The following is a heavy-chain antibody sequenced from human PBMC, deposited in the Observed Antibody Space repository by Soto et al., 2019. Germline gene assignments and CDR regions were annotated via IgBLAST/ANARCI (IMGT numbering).Heavy chain of an antibody. CDR2: ISAYNGNT. D-gene: IGHD2-8*01. J-gene: IGHJ6*02. CDR1: GYTFTSYG. Sequence: QVQLVQSGAEVKKPGASVKVSCKASGYTFTSYGISWVRQAPGQGLEWMGWISAYNGNTNYAQKLQGRVTMTTDTSTSTAYMELRSLRSDDTAVYYCATQGHCTNGVCDYYYYGMDVWGQGTTVTVSS. V-gene: IGHV1-18*01. CDR3: ATQGHCTNGVCDYYYYGMDV.